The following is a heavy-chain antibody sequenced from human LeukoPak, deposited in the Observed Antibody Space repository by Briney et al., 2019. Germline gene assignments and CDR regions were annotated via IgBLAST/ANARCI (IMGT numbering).Heavy chain of an antibody. Sequence: GGSQSLSCRASGYTFSTYAMLGLRRAPGGGLECVSAISGSGGSTLYGHCVGRRLPISRDNFKNTLYLHRNSLRAEDKAVYYCAKDFPESEMAPETYYFDYWGQGTLVTVSS. CDR1: GYTFSTYA. D-gene: IGHD5-24*01. CDR2: ISGSGGST. CDR3: AKDFPESEMAPETYYFDY. J-gene: IGHJ4*02. V-gene: IGHV3-23*01.